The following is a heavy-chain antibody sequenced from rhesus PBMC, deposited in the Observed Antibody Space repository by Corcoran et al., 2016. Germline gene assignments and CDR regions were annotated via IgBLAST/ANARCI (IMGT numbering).Heavy chain of an antibody. D-gene: IGHD5-12*01. V-gene: IGHV4-122*02. CDR2: ITYSGDT. Sequence: QVQLQESGPGLVKPSETLSLTCAVSGYSISSGYYWSWIRQPPGKGLEWIGYITYSGDTSYNPTLKSRVTISRDTSKNQFSLKLSSVTAADTALYYCARALYSYSSLDYWGQGVLVTVSS. CDR3: ARALYSYSSLDY. J-gene: IGHJ4*01. CDR1: GYSISSGYY.